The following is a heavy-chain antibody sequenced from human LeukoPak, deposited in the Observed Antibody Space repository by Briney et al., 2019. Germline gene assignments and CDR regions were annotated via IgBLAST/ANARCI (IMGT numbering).Heavy chain of an antibody. D-gene: IGHD3-16*01. J-gene: IGHJ6*02. Sequence: PGGSLRLSCAASGFTFDDYAMHWVRQAPGKGLEWVSGISWNSGSIGYADSVKGRFTISRDNAKNSLYLRMNSLRAEDTALYYCAKVGSQGDYGMDVWGQGTTVTVS. CDR3: AKVGSQGDYGMDV. CDR2: ISWNSGSI. V-gene: IGHV3-9*01. CDR1: GFTFDDYA.